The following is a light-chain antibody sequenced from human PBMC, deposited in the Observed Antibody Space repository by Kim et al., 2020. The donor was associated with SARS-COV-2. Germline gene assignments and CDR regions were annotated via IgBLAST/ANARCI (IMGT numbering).Light chain of an antibody. J-gene: IGKJ5*01. CDR2: GAS. V-gene: IGKV3-15*01. CDR1: QSIGGN. Sequence: PGERSALSCRAGQSIGGNLAWYQQQHGQAPRHLLYGASTRATSIAARCSGSGSGKEFTPTISSLQSEDVSVYYCQQFYNWPPITFGQGTRLEIK. CDR3: QQFYNWPPIT.